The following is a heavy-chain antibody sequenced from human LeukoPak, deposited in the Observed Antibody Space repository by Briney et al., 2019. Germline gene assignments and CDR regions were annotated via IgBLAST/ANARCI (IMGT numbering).Heavy chain of an antibody. V-gene: IGHV1-18*01. Sequence: GASVKVACKASGYPFTTYGLSWVRQASGQGLEWMGQISGNDDDTTYAQKFQGRVTMTTDTGTTTAYMELTSLTSDDTAVYYCARDVPDFWSGFDHWGQGTLVTVSP. CDR1: GYPFTTYG. D-gene: IGHD3-3*01. CDR3: ARDVPDFWSGFDH. J-gene: IGHJ4*02. CDR2: ISGNDDDT.